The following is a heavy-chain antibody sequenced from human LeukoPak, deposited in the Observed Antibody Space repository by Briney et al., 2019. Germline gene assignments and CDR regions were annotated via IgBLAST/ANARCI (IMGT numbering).Heavy chain of an antibody. CDR3: AVAVWAHAFDI. D-gene: IGHD6-19*01. CDR1: GFTFDDYG. J-gene: IGHJ3*02. Sequence: GGSLRLSCAASGFTFDDYGMNWVRQAPGKGLEWVSGINWNGGSTSYADSVKGRFTISRDNAKNSLYLQMNSLRDEDTAVYYCAVAVWAHAFDIWGQGTMVTVSS. V-gene: IGHV3-20*04. CDR2: INWNGGST.